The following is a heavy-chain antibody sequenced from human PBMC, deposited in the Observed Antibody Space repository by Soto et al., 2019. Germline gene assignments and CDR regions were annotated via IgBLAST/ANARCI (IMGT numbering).Heavy chain of an antibody. Sequence: PVGSLRLSCVVSVFPFGANAMSWVRQSPGKGLEWVSGLSNTGRRTSYADSVKGRFNISRDNSENTVYLQMNSLRVEDTAVYYCATEMGAHQGPFDNWGQGTLVSVSS. V-gene: IGHV3-23*01. J-gene: IGHJ4*02. CDR3: ATEMGAHQGPFDN. CDR1: VFPFGANA. D-gene: IGHD1-26*01. CDR2: LSNTGRRT.